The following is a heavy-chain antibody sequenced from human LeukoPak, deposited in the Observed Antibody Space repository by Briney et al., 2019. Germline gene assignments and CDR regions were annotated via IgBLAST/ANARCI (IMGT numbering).Heavy chain of an antibody. J-gene: IGHJ6*02. V-gene: IGHV1-2*02. Sequence: ASVKVSCKASGYTFTGYYMHWVRQAPEQGLEWMGWINPNSGGTNYAQKFQGRVTMTRDTSISTAYMELSRLRSDDTAVYYCARDGDPVTAYGMDVWGQGTTVTVSS. CDR3: ARDGDPVTAYGMDV. CDR1: GYTFTGYY. CDR2: INPNSGGT. D-gene: IGHD2-21*02.